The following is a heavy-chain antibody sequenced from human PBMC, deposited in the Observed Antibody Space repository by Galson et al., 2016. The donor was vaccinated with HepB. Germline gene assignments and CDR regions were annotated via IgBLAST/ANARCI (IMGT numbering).Heavy chain of an antibody. CDR1: GYTFTNYY. D-gene: IGHD1-26*01. Sequence: SVKVSCKASGYTFTNYYMHWVRQAPGQGLEWMGIINPSGGSTAYAQRFQGRDTMTRDTSTSTVYKELSSLRSEDTAVYYCARGGDRGTYSYDYGMDVWGQGTTVTVSS. J-gene: IGHJ6*02. CDR3: ARGGDRGTYSYDYGMDV. CDR2: INPSGGST. V-gene: IGHV1-46*01.